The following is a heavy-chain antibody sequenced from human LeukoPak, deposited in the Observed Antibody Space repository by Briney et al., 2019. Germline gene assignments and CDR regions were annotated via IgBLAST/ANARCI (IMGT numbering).Heavy chain of an antibody. D-gene: IGHD6-19*01. CDR3: ARAFYSSASSFFDY. V-gene: IGHV3-33*05. CDR2: ISNDGSDK. Sequence: AXISNDGSDKYYTDSLKGRFTISRDNAKNTLYLQMNSLRAEDTAVYYCARAFYSSASSFFDYWGQGTLVTVSS. J-gene: IGHJ4*02.